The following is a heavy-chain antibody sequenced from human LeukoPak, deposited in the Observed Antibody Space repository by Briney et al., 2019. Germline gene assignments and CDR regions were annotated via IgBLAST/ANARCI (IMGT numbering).Heavy chain of an antibody. J-gene: IGHJ6*02. Sequence: ASVKVSCKASGYTFTSYGISWVRQAPGQGLEWMGWICAYNGNTNYAQKLQGRVTMTTDTSTSTAYMELRSLRSDDTAVYYCARDSGSYQHYYYYGMDVWGQGTTVTVSS. V-gene: IGHV1-18*01. D-gene: IGHD1-26*01. CDR3: ARDSGSYQHYYYYGMDV. CDR1: GYTFTSYG. CDR2: ICAYNGNT.